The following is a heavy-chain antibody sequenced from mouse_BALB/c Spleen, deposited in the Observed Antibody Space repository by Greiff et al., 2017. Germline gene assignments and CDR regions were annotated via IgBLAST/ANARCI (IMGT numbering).Heavy chain of an antibody. CDR2: ISDGGSYT. V-gene: IGHV5-4*02. CDR3: ARGMITSPFAY. Sequence: DVKLVESGGGLVKPGGSLKLSCAASGFTFSDYYMYWVRQTPEKRLEWVATISDGGSYTYYPDSVKGRFTISRDNAKNNLYLQMSSLKSEDTAMYYCARGMITSPFAYWGQGTTLTVSS. D-gene: IGHD2-4*01. CDR1: GFTFSDYY. J-gene: IGHJ2*01.